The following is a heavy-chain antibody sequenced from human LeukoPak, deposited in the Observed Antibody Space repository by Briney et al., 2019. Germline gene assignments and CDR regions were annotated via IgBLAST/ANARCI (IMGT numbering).Heavy chain of an antibody. CDR3: VQRGLDY. V-gene: IGHV3-7*01. Sequence: HPGGSLRLSCAASGFTFRDHYMTWVRQAPGKGLEWVANIKKDGSEKHYVDSVKGRFTISRDNVKNSLYLQMTSLRGEDTAVYYCVQRGLDYWGQGTQVTVSS. J-gene: IGHJ4*02. CDR2: IKKDGSEK. CDR1: GFTFRDHY. D-gene: IGHD6-25*01.